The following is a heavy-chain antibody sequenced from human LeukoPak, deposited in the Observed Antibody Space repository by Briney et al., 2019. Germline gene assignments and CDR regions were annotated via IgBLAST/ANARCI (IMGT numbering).Heavy chain of an antibody. Sequence: GGSLRLSCAASGFTFSSYGLNWVRQAPGKGLEWVSAISSGGHIYYEDSVKGRFTISRDNAKNSLYLQMNSLRAEDTAVYYCARDQDGGKYYYESSGYSHWGQGILVTVSS. CDR3: ARDQDGGKYYYESSGYSH. CDR1: GFTFSSYG. D-gene: IGHD3-22*01. J-gene: IGHJ4*02. CDR2: ISSGGHI. V-gene: IGHV3-21*01.